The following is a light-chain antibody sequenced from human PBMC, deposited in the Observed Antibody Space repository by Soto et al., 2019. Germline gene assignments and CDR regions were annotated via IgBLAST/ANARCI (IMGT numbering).Light chain of an antibody. CDR2: GAS. CDR3: QQYNKWPLA. V-gene: IGKV3-15*01. J-gene: IGKJ1*01. CDR1: QSVSGH. Sequence: EIAMTQSTATLSVSPGERATLSCRASQSVSGHLAWYQQKPGQAPSLLIYGASTRATDIPARFSGSGSGTEVTLTVSSQQSEDFAVYYCQQYNKWPLAFGQGTKVEIK.